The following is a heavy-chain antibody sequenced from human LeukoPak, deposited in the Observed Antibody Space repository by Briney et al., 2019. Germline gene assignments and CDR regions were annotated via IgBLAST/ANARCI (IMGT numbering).Heavy chain of an antibody. CDR1: GGSITSSTYY. Sequence: PSETLSLTCTVSGGSITSSTYYWGWIRQPPGKGLEWIGSIYYSGTTYYNPSLKSRVTISVDTSKSQFSLKVSSVTAADTAVYYCVRQNLLVATSNPTFDYWGQGTLVTVSS. D-gene: IGHD5-12*01. V-gene: IGHV4-39*01. CDR3: VRQNLLVATSNPTFDY. J-gene: IGHJ4*02. CDR2: IYYSGTT.